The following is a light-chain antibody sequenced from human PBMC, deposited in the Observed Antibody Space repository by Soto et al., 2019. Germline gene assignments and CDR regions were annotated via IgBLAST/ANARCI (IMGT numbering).Light chain of an antibody. CDR3: QQYNSFWT. J-gene: IGKJ1*01. CDR1: QNINNY. CDR2: DAS. Sequence: DIQMTQSPSTLSGSVGDRVTITCQASQNINNYLNWYQQKPGRAPKLLIYDASSLESGVPSRFSGSGSGTEFTLTISSLQPDDFATYYCQQYNSFWTFGQGTKVDIK. V-gene: IGKV1-5*01.